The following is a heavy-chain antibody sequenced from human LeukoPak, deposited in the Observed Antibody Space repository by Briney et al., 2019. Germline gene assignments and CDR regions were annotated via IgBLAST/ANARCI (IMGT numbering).Heavy chain of an antibody. D-gene: IGHD3-3*01. CDR3: ARGGVVITESQIDY. V-gene: IGHV4-61*01. J-gene: IGHJ4*02. CDR1: GGSVTSDNYY. CDR2: IYYSGST. Sequence: PSETLSLTCTVSGGSVTSDNYYWTWIRQPPGKGLEWIGYIYYSGSTNYNPSLKSRVTISVDTSKNQFSLKLSSVTAADTAVYYCARGGVVITESQIDYWGQGTLVTVSS.